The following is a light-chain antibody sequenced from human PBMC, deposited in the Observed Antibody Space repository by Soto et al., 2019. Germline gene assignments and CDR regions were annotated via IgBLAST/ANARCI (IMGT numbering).Light chain of an antibody. J-gene: IGKJ3*01. V-gene: IGKV1-5*01. CDR3: QQYTSYQFT. CDR2: DAS. Sequence: DIQMTQSPSTLSASVGDRVTITCRASQSISSWLAWYQQKPGKAPKLLIYDASSLESGVPSRFNGSGSGTEFTLTISSLQPDDFATYYCQQYTSYQFTLGPGTKVDIK. CDR1: QSISSW.